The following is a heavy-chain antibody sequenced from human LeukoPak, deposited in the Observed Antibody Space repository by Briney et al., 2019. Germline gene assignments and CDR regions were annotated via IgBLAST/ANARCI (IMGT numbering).Heavy chain of an antibody. CDR1: GFTFSACE. V-gene: IGHV3-48*03. J-gene: IGHJ3*02. CDR2: ISRSGSTR. Sequence: GGSLRLSCAISGFTFSACELTWVRQAPGKGLEWVSYISRSGSTRYYADSVKGRFTISRDNAKNSLCLQMNSLRAEDTAVYYCARVATMVRVPLDALDIWGQGTMVSVSS. D-gene: IGHD3-10*01. CDR3: ARVATMVRVPLDALDI.